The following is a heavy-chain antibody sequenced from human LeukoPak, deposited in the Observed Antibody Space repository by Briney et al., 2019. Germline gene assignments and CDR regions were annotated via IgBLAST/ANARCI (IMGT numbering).Heavy chain of an antibody. J-gene: IGHJ4*02. CDR1: GGSFSGCY. D-gene: IGHD3-9*01. Sequence: PSETLSLTCAVYGGSFSGCYWSWIRQPPGKGLEWIGEINHSGSTNYNPSLKSRVTISVDTSKNQFSLKLSSVTAADTAVYYCARGRNILTGLFDYWGQGTLVTVSS. CDR3: ARGRNILTGLFDY. V-gene: IGHV4-34*01. CDR2: INHSGST.